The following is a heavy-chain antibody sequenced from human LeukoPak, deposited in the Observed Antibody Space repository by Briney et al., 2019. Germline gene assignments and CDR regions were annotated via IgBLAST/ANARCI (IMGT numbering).Heavy chain of an antibody. V-gene: IGHV3-21*01. CDR3: ARDSGYDYLFDY. CDR2: ISSSSSYI. Sequence: GGSLRLSCAASGFTFSSYSMNWVRQAPGKGLEWVSSISSSSSYIYYADSVKGRFTISRDNAKNSLYLQMSSMRAEDTAVYYCARDSGYDYLFDYWGQGTLVTVSS. CDR1: GFTFSSYS. J-gene: IGHJ4*02. D-gene: IGHD5-12*01.